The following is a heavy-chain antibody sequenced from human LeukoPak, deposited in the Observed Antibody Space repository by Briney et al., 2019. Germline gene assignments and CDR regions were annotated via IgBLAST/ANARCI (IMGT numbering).Heavy chain of an antibody. J-gene: IGHJ4*02. CDR1: GGSISSSSYY. Sequence: PSETLSLTCTVSGGSISSSSYYWGWIRQPPGKGLEWIGSIYYSGSTYYNPSLKSRVTISVDTSKNQFSLKLSSVTAADTAVYYCARVPYDFWSGGRDYWGQGTLVTVSS. CDR3: ARVPYDFWSGGRDY. D-gene: IGHD3-3*01. V-gene: IGHV4-39*07. CDR2: IYYSGST.